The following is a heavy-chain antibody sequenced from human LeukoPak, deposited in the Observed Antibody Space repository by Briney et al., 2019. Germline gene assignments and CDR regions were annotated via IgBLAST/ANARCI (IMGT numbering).Heavy chain of an antibody. CDR2: ISSSSSTI. V-gene: IGHV3-48*01. Sequence: PGGSLRLSCAASGFTVRSSYMSWVRQAPGKGLEWVSYISSSSSTIYYADSVKGRFTISRDNAKNSLYLQMNSLRAEDTAVYYCARAYLLQYPASGPGISFDIWGQGTMVTVSS. CDR3: ARAYLLQYPASGPGISFDI. CDR1: GFTVRSSY. D-gene: IGHD4-11*01. J-gene: IGHJ3*02.